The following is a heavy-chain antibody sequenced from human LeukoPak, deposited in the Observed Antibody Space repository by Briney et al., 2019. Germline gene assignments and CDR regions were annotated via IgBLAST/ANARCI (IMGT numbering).Heavy chain of an antibody. J-gene: IGHJ4*02. CDR2: IYYSGST. V-gene: IGHV4-59*08. Sequence: PSETLSPTCTVSGGSISSYYWSWIRQPPGKGLEWIGYIYYSGSTNYNPSLKSRVTISVDTSKNQFSLKLSSVTAADTAVYYCARSRRGAAAYFDYWGQGTLVTVSS. CDR3: ARSRRGAAAYFDY. D-gene: IGHD6-13*01. CDR1: GGSISSYY.